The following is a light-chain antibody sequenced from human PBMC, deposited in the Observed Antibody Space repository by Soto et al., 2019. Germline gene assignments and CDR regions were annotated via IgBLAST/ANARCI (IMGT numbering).Light chain of an antibody. CDR2: EGS. CDR1: SSDAGRYNL. V-gene: IGLV2-23*01. J-gene: IGLJ1*01. CDR3: CSFAGSDTYV. Sequence: QSALTQPPSASGSPGHSVTISCTGTSSDAGRYNLVSWYQQHPGKAPKVMIYEGSKRPSGVSDRFFGSKSGNTASLTISGLQAEDEADYYCCSFAGSDTYVFGTGTKVTVL.